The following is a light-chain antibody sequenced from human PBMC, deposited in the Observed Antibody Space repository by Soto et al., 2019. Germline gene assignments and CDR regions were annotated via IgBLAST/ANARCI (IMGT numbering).Light chain of an antibody. CDR3: QTWGTGFWV. CDR1: SGHSSYA. Sequence: QSVLTQSPSASASLGASVKLTCTLISGHSSYAIAWHQQQPEKGPRYLMKLNSDGSHSKGDGIPDRFSGSSSGAERYLTISSLQSEDEADYYCQTWGTGFWVFGGGTKLTVL. J-gene: IGLJ3*02. CDR2: LNSDGSH. V-gene: IGLV4-69*01.